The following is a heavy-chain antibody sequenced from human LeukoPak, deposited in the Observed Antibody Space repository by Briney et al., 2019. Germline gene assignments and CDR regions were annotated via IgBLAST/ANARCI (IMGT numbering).Heavy chain of an antibody. Sequence: GGSLRLSCTASEFTFNSYGMHWVRQAPGKGLEWVAFIRFDGSDEHYADSVKGRFTISRDNSKDTLYLQMNSLRAEDTAVYYCAKDRRGSCNAGSCYCCDYWGRGALVTVSS. J-gene: IGHJ4*02. D-gene: IGHD2-15*01. CDR2: IRFDGSDE. CDR1: EFTFNSYG. CDR3: AKDRRGSCNAGSCYCCDY. V-gene: IGHV3-30*02.